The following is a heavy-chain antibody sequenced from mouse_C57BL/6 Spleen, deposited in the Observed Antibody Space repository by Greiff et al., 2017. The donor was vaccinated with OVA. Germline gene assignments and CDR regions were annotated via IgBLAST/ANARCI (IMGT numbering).Heavy chain of an antibody. V-gene: IGHV1-26*01. CDR1: GYTFTDYY. Sequence: EVQLQQSGPELVKPGASVKISCKASGYTFTDYYMNWVKQSHGKSLEWIGDINPNNGGTSYNQKFKGKATLTVDKSSSTAYMELRSLTSEDSAVYYCARWSYDAMDYWGQGTSVTVSS. J-gene: IGHJ4*01. CDR2: INPNNGGT. CDR3: ARWSYDAMDY.